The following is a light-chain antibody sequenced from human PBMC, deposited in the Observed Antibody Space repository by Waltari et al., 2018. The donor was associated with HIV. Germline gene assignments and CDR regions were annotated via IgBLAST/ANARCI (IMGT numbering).Light chain of an antibody. CDR2: AAS. CDR3: QQYGSTPFT. V-gene: IGKV3-20*01. J-gene: IGKJ3*01. CDR1: QSVNSAF. Sequence: EIVLTPSPGTLSLSPGDRATLSCRASQSVNSAFFAWYQQKPGQAPSLLIYAASSRASGIPDRFSASVSGTDFTLTISRLDPEDFAVYYCQQYGSTPFTFGPGTKLDIK.